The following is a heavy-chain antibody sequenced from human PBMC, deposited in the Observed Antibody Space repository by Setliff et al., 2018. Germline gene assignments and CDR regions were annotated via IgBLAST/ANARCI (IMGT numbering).Heavy chain of an antibody. CDR3: ARERRGDSGSYYNNYYYGMDV. CDR2: INPSGGST. J-gene: IGHJ6*02. D-gene: IGHD1-26*01. CDR1: GYTFTSYA. Sequence: ASVKVSCKASGYTFTSYAMHWVRQAPGQGLEWMGIINPSGGSTSYAQKFQGRVTITADKSTSTAYMELSSLRSEDTAVYYCARERRGDSGSYYNNYYYGMDVWGQGTTVTVS. V-gene: IGHV1-46*01.